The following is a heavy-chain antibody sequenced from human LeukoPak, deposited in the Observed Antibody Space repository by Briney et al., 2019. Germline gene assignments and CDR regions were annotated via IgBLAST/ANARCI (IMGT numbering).Heavy chain of an antibody. CDR3: ARNYYYDSSGYYVPLAIDY. J-gene: IGHJ4*02. V-gene: IGHV1-18*01. D-gene: IGHD3-22*01. CDR2: ISAYNGNT. Sequence: GASVKVSCKASGYTFTSYGISWVRQAPGQGLEWMGWISAYNGNTNYAQKLQGRVTMTTDTSTSTAYMELRSLRSDDTAVYYCARNYYYDSSGYYVPLAIDYWGQGTLVTVSS. CDR1: GYTFTSYG.